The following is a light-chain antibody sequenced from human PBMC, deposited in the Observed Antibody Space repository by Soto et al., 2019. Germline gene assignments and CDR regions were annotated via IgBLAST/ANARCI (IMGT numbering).Light chain of an antibody. Sequence: SALTQPASVSGSPGQSITISCTGSRGDVGHYNYVSWYQQHPGKAPKLIIYEVSNRPSGVSNRFSGSKSGNTSSLIISGLQAEDEADYYCTSYTTSSIWVFGRGTKLTVL. CDR3: TSYTTSSIWV. V-gene: IGLV2-14*01. CDR2: EVS. J-gene: IGLJ3*02. CDR1: RGDVGHYNY.